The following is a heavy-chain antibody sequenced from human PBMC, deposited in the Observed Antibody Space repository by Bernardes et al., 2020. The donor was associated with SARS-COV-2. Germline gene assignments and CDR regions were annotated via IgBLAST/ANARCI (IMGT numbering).Heavy chain of an antibody. Sequence: GGSLRLSCGTSGFTFSSYSMSWVRQAPGKGLEWVSSFSGGGSKIFYADSVKGRFSISRDNSKRTLYLQMNSLRVEDTALYYCAKAKTIFGVTSPPDYWGPGTRVTVSS. CDR1: GFTFSSYS. CDR3: AKAKTIFGVTSPPDY. V-gene: IGHV3-23*01. CDR2: FSGGGSKI. J-gene: IGHJ4*02. D-gene: IGHD3-3*01.